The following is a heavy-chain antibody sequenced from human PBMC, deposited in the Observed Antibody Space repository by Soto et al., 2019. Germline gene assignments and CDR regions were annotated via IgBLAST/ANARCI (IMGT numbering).Heavy chain of an antibody. CDR3: ASGLGYYYGMDV. V-gene: IGHV3-48*03. CDR2: ISSSGSTI. CDR1: GFTFSSYE. Sequence: GGSLRLSCAASGFTFSSYEMNWVRQAPGKGLEWVSYISSSGSTIYYADSVKGRFTISRXXXKNSLYLQMNSLRAEDTAVYYCASGLGYYYGMDVWGQGTTVTVSS. J-gene: IGHJ6*02.